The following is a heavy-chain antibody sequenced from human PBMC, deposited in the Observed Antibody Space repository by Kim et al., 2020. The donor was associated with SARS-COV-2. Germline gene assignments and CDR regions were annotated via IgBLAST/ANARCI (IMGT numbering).Heavy chain of an antibody. CDR1: GFTFADYA. J-gene: IGHJ6*02. Sequence: GGSLRLSCAASGFTFADYAMHWVRQAPGKGLEWVSGISWNSGTIGYVDSVKGRFTISRDNAKNSLYLQMSSLRAEDTALYYCARDYGDPRGGWGYYYHGMDVWGQGTTVTVSS. CDR2: ISWNSGTI. V-gene: IGHV3-9*01. CDR3: ARDYGDPRGGWGYYYHGMDV. D-gene: IGHD4-17*01.